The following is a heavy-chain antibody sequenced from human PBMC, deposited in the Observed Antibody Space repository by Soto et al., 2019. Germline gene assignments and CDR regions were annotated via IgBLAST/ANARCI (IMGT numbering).Heavy chain of an antibody. J-gene: IGHJ4*02. CDR2: IYYSGNT. V-gene: IGHV4-39*01. CDR1: GGSISSSSYY. D-gene: IGHD3-9*01. CDR3: ARGYDIITVPFDY. Sequence: KLSETLSLTCTVSGGSISSSSYYWGWIRQPPGKGLEWIGNIYYSGNTYYNPSLKSRVTISIDTSKNQFSLKLNSVTAADTALYYCARGYDIITVPFDYWRQGTLVTVSS.